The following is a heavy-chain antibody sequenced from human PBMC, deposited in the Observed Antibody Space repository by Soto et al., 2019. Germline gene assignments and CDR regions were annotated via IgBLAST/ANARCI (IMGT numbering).Heavy chain of an antibody. D-gene: IGHD1-26*01. V-gene: IGHV3-30*18. CDR3: AKVSSDPVGDYGMDV. CDR1: GFTFSSYG. Sequence: GGSLRLSCAASGFTFSSYGMHWVRQAPGKGLEWVAVISYNGSNKYYADSVKGRFTISRDNSKNTLYLQMNSLRAEDTAVYYCAKVSSDPVGDYGMDVWGQGTTVTVSS. CDR2: ISYNGSNK. J-gene: IGHJ6*02.